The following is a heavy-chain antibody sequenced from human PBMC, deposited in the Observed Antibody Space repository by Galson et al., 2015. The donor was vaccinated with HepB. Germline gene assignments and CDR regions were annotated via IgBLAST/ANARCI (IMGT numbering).Heavy chain of an antibody. CDR2: ISAYNGNT. V-gene: IGHV1-18*01. D-gene: IGHD3-16*01. J-gene: IGHJ5*02. CDR3: ARVAGYDYVWGSPPWWFDP. Sequence: SVKVSCKASGYTFTSYGISWVRQAPGQGLEWMGWISAYNGNTNYAQKLQGRVTMTTDTSTSTAYMELRSLRSDDTAVYYCARVAGYDYVWGSPPWWFDPWGQGTLVTVSS. CDR1: GYTFTSYG.